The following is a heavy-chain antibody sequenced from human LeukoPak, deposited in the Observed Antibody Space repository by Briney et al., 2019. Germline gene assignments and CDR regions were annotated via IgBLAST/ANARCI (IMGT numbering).Heavy chain of an antibody. D-gene: IGHD6-19*01. CDR3: ARTTVGYSSGRYPGWPADC. V-gene: IGHV3-23*01. Sequence: GGSLRLSCEASGFTFNTYAIYWVRQAPGKGLEWVSGICGSGGCTYYADSVKGRFTISRDNSKNTVYLQMNSLTADDTAVYYCARTTVGYSSGRYPGWPADCWGQGTLVTVSS. J-gene: IGHJ4*02. CDR2: ICGSGGCT. CDR1: GFTFNTYA.